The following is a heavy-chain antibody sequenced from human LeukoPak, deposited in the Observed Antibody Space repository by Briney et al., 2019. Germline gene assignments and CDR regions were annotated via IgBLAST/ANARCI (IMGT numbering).Heavy chain of an antibody. CDR3: AREGAKSNWFDP. CDR1: GFTFSSYW. Sequence: GGSLRLSCAASGFTFSSYWMSWVRQAPGKGLEWVANIKQDGSEKYYVDSVKGRFTISRDSAKNSLYLQMNNLRAEDTAVYYCAREGAKSNWFDPWGQGTLVTVSS. CDR2: IKQDGSEK. V-gene: IGHV3-7*01. D-gene: IGHD1-26*01. J-gene: IGHJ5*02.